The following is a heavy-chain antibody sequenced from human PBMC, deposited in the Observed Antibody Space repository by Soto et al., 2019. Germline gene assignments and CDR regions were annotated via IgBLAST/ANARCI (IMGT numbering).Heavy chain of an antibody. CDR1: GFTFSGYS. J-gene: IGHJ4*02. CDR2: ISSSSGNI. CDR3: AREATPVVTPWVFDY. Sequence: GGSLRLSCVASGFTFSGYSMNWVRQAPGKGLEWVSFISSSSGNIYYADSVKGRFTISRDNAKNSLYLQMNSLRDEDTAVYYCAREATPVVTPWVFDYWGRGTQVTVSS. D-gene: IGHD2-21*02. V-gene: IGHV3-48*02.